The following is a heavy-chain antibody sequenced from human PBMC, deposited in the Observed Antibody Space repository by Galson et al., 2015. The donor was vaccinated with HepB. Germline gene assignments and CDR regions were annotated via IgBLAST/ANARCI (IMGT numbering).Heavy chain of an antibody. CDR3: ATEGDYYDSSGYYLY. CDR1: GFTFSSYG. V-gene: IGHV3-33*01. J-gene: IGHJ4*02. Sequence: SLRLSCAASGFTFSSYGMHWVRQAPGKGLEWVAVIWYDGSNKYYADSVKGRFTISRDDSKNTLYLQMNSLRAEDTAVYYCATEGDYYDSSGYYLYWGQGTLVTVSS. CDR2: IWYDGSNK. D-gene: IGHD3-22*01.